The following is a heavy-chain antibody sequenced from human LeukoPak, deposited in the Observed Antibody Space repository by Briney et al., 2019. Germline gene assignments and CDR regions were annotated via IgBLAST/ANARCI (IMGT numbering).Heavy chain of an antibody. CDR3: ARANWARFDY. Sequence: GGSLRLSCAASGFTSSSYWMSWVRQAPGKGLEWVANIKQDGSEKNYVDSVKGRFTISRDNAKNSLYLQMNSLRAEDTAVYYCARANWARFDYWGQGTLATVSS. J-gene: IGHJ4*02. CDR2: IKQDGSEK. V-gene: IGHV3-7*03. CDR1: GFTSSSYW. D-gene: IGHD3-16*01.